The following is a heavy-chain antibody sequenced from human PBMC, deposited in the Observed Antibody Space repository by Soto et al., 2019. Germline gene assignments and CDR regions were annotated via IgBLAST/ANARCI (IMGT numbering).Heavy chain of an antibody. CDR3: ARDPGRSDYGDYPVPYYYYYMDV. CDR2: IIPILGIA. D-gene: IGHD4-17*01. V-gene: IGHV1-69*04. Sequence: GASVKVSCKASGGTFSSYTISWVRQAPGQGLEWMGRIIPILGIANYAQKFQGRVTITADKSTSTAYMELSSLRSEDTAVYYCARDPGRSDYGDYPVPYYYYYMDVWGKGTTVTVSS. CDR1: GGTFSSYT. J-gene: IGHJ6*03.